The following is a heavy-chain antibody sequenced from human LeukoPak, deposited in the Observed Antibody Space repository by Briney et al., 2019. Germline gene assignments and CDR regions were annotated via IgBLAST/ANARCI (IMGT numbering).Heavy chain of an antibody. J-gene: IGHJ4*02. CDR1: GFTFSSYW. Sequence: GGSLRLSCAASGFTFSSYWMNWARQAPGKGLEWVASINHNGNVNYYVDSVRGRFTISRDNAKNSLFLQMNSLRAEDTAVYYCARGPLIAAAGTWWGQGTLVTVSS. V-gene: IGHV3-7*03. D-gene: IGHD6-13*01. CDR2: INHNGNVN. CDR3: ARGPLIAAAGTW.